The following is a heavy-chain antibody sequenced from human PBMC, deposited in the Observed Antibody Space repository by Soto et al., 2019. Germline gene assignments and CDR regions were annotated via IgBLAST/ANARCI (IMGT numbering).Heavy chain of an antibody. CDR3: ARPHNRSTWLVHX. V-gene: IGHV4-39*01. CDR1: GVSISSISYY. Sequence: PADTLSLTFTVSGVSISSISYYWGWIRQPPGKGLEWIGSIYYSGSTYYNPSLKSRVTIYVDTSKNQFSLTLSSVTAADTAVYYCARPHNRSTWLVHXWGQGTMVTVSX. D-gene: IGHD3-10*02. J-gene: IGHJ4*02. CDR2: IYYSGST.